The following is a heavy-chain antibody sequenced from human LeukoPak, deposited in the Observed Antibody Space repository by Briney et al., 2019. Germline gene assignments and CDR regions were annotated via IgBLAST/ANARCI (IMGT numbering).Heavy chain of an antibody. V-gene: IGHV3-11*01. Sequence: GGSLRLSCAASGFTFRDYYMSWIRQAPGKGLEWVSYISSSGSTIYYADSVKGRFTISRDNAKNSLYLQMNSLRAEDTAVYYCARDFKAYLYFDYWGQGTLVTVSS. J-gene: IGHJ4*02. CDR1: GFTFRDYY. CDR2: ISSSGSTI. CDR3: ARDFKAYLYFDY.